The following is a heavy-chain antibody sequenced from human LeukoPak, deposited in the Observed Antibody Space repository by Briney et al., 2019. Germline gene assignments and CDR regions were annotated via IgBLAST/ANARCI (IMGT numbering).Heavy chain of an antibody. Sequence: GGSLRISCAASGFTFSRYDGSWGRPAPGEGLEWVSAISGSGDRTHYADSVKGRFTISRDNSKNTLYLQINSLRAEDTAVYYCAKPSSGNYPPTGYWGQGTLVTVSS. CDR1: GFTFSRYD. D-gene: IGHD1-26*01. V-gene: IGHV3-23*01. CDR2: ISGSGDRT. J-gene: IGHJ4*02. CDR3: AKPSSGNYPPTGY.